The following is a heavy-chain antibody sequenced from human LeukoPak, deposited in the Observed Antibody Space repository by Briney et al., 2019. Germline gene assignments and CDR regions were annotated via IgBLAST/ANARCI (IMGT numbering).Heavy chain of an antibody. V-gene: IGHV3-53*01. Sequence: TGGSLRLSCAASGFTVSSNYMSWVRQAPRKGLEWVSVIYSGGSTYYADSVKGRFTISRDNSKNTLYLQMNSLRAEDTAVYYCSREITMVRGAIDYWGQGTLVTVSS. J-gene: IGHJ4*02. CDR1: GFTVSSNY. CDR3: SREITMVRGAIDY. CDR2: IYSGGST. D-gene: IGHD3-10*01.